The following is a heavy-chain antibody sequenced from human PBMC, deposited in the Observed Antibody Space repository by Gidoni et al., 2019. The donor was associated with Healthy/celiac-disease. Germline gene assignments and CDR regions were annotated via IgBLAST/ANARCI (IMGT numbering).Heavy chain of an antibody. D-gene: IGHD2-21*02. CDR3: ARDHCGGDCYTYFDY. Sequence: QVQLVQSGAEVKKPGASVKVSCKASGYTFTSYYMHWVRQAPGQGLEWMGIINPSGGSTSYAQKFQGRVTMTRDTSTSTVYMELSSLRSEDTAVYYCARDHCGGDCYTYFDYWGQGTLVTVSS. J-gene: IGHJ4*02. V-gene: IGHV1-46*01. CDR2: INPSGGST. CDR1: GYTFTSYY.